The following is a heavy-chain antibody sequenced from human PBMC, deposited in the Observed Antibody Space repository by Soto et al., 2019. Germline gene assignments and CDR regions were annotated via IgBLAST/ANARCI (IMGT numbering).Heavy chain of an antibody. CDR1: GFTFSSYG. CDR3: ARDHYYDSSGYYSNYFDY. J-gene: IGHJ4*02. CDR2: ISYDGSNK. Sequence: HPGGSLRLSCAASGFTFSSYGMHWVRQAPGKGLEWVAVISYDGSNKYYADSVKGRFTISRDNSKNKLYLQMNSLRAEDTAVYYCARDHYYDSSGYYSNYFDYWGQGTPVTVSS. D-gene: IGHD3-22*01. V-gene: IGHV3-30*03.